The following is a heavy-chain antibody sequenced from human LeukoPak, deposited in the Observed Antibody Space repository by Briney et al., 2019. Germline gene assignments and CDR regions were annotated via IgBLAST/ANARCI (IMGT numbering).Heavy chain of an antibody. D-gene: IGHD3-3*01. J-gene: IGHJ4*02. Sequence: PGGSLRLSCEASGFLFKSNGMHWVRQAPGKGLEWVAFIRSDGNVTKYLDSVKGRFTISRDNSENTLYLQVTNLRPGDTAVYFCAKDHGFWSGYLFWGQGTLVTVSS. CDR2: IRSDGNVT. V-gene: IGHV3-30*02. CDR3: AKDHGFWSGYLF. CDR1: GFLFKSNG.